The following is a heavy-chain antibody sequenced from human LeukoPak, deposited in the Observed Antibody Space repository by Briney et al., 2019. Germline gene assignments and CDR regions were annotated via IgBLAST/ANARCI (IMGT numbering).Heavy chain of an antibody. CDR3: AAANGYNLFDY. Sequence: PSETLSLTCTVSGGSISSYYWSWIRQPPGKGLEWIGYIYYSGSTNYNPSLKSRVTISVDTSKNQFSLKLSSVTAADTAVYYCAAANGYNLFDYWGQGTPVTVSS. V-gene: IGHV4-59*01. J-gene: IGHJ4*02. CDR1: GGSISSYY. D-gene: IGHD5-24*01. CDR2: IYYSGST.